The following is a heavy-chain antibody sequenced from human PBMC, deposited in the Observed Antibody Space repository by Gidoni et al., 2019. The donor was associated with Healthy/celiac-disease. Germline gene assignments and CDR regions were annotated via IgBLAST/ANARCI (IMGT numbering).Heavy chain of an antibody. CDR3: ARRGTGGDYIY. D-gene: IGHD4-17*01. Sequence: EVQLVEFGGGLVQPGGSLRLPCAAPGLTFSSYWMSWVRQAPGKGLEWVANIKQDGSEKYYVDSVKGRFTISRDNAKNSRYLQMNSLRAEDTAVYYCARRGTGGDYIYWGQGTLVTVSS. CDR2: IKQDGSEK. J-gene: IGHJ4*02. V-gene: IGHV3-7*03. CDR1: GLTFSSYW.